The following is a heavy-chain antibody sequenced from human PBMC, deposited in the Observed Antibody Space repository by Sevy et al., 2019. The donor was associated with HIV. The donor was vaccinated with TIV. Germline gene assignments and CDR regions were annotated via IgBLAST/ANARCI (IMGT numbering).Heavy chain of an antibody. D-gene: IGHD3-22*01. Sequence: GGSLRLSCAASGFSFSSFAMIWVRRAPGKGLEWVSEICGGDGSTYYADSVKGRFTISRDNSKNTVYLQMSSLRAEDTALYYCAKACHSDYFGADTLDIWGQGTMVTVSS. J-gene: IGHJ3*02. CDR1: GFSFSSFA. V-gene: IGHV3-23*01. CDR2: ICGGDGST. CDR3: AKACHSDYFGADTLDI.